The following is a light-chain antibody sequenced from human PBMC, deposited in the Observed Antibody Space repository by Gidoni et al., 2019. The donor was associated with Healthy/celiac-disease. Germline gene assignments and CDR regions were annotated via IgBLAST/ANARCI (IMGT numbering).Light chain of an antibody. Sequence: DIQMTQSPSSLSASVGDRVTITCQASQDISNYLNWYQQKPGKAPKLLIYDASNLETGVPSRFSGSGSGTDFTFTISSLHPEDIATYYCQQYDNLPRFTFGPGTKVDIK. V-gene: IGKV1-33*01. CDR1: QDISNY. J-gene: IGKJ3*01. CDR3: QQYDNLPRFT. CDR2: DAS.